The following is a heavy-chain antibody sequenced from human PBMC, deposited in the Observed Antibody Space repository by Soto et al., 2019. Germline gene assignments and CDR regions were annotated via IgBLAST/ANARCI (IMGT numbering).Heavy chain of an antibody. Sequence: ASVKVSCKASGGTFSSYAISWVRQAPGQGLEWMGGIIPIFGTANYAQKFQGRVTITADESTSTAYMELSSLRSEDTAVYYCARAGEQQLTFDYWGQGTLVTVSS. D-gene: IGHD6-13*01. CDR2: IIPIFGTA. CDR3: ARAGEQQLTFDY. J-gene: IGHJ4*02. CDR1: GGTFSSYA. V-gene: IGHV1-69*13.